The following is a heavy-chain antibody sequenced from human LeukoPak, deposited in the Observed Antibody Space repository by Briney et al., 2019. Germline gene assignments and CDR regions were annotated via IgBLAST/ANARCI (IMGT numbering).Heavy chain of an antibody. CDR1: GFSFKSYA. CDR3: ANSRLGELSH. Sequence: QPGGSLRLSCAASGFSFKSYAMNWVRQAPGKGLEWVSSISESGDSTHYADSVKGRFTISRDNSLNTLYLQMNGLTAEDTAVYYCANSRLGELSHWGQGTLVTVSS. J-gene: IGHJ4*02. D-gene: IGHD3-16*02. CDR2: ISESGDST. V-gene: IGHV3-23*01.